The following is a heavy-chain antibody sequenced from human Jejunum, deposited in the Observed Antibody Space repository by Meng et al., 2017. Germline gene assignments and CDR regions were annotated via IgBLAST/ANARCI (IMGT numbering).Heavy chain of an antibody. V-gene: IGHV3-74*03. Sequence: GESLKISCAAPGFTFSSYWIHWVRQAPGEGLVWVSRINTDGSTITYADSVKGRFTISRDNAKNTLYLQMNSLRAEDTAVYYCARSAYYGSSGFYFRDWGQGTLVTVSS. J-gene: IGHJ1*01. CDR1: GFTFSSYW. CDR2: INTDGSTI. CDR3: ARSAYYGSSGFYFRD. D-gene: IGHD3-22*01.